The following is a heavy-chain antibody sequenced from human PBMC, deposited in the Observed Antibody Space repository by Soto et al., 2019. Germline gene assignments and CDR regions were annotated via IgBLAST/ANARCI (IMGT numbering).Heavy chain of an antibody. CDR1: GFTFRSNW. Sequence: SLRLSCAASGFTFRSNWMSWVSQAPGRGLEWVANIKPDGRGKYYLDSVRGRVAISRDEAENSMFLQIDSLRVENTALYYCARDVGVHDREYWRQGNLVTV. V-gene: IGHV3-7*01. J-gene: IGHJ4*02. CDR3: ARDVGVHDREY. CDR2: IKPDGRGK. D-gene: IGHD6-6*01.